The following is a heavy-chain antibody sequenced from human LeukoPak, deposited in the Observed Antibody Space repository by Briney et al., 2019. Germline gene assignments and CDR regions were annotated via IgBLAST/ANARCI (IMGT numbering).Heavy chain of an antibody. CDR1: GFTFSSYS. Sequence: PGGSLRLSCEASGFTFSSYSMNWVRQAPGKGLEWVSYISSSSRTTYYADSVKGRFTISRDNAKNSLYLQMNGLRDEDTAVYYCARSNLLRYLEPWGQGILVSVSS. D-gene: IGHD2-15*01. J-gene: IGHJ5*02. CDR2: ISSSSRTT. CDR3: ARSNLLRYLEP. V-gene: IGHV3-48*02.